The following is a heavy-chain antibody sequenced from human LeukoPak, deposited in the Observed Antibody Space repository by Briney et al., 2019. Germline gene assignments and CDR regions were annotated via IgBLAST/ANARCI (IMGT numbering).Heavy chain of an antibody. CDR3: ARGQSSWYFSVDY. V-gene: IGHV3-30-3*01. D-gene: IGHD6-13*01. CDR1: GFTFSSYA. J-gene: IGHJ4*02. Sequence: GGSLRLSCAASGFTFSSYAMHWVRQAPGKGLEWVAVISYDGSNKYYADSVKGRFTISRDNSKNTLYLQMNSLRAEDTAAYYCARGQSSWYFSVDYWGQGTLVTVSS. CDR2: ISYDGSNK.